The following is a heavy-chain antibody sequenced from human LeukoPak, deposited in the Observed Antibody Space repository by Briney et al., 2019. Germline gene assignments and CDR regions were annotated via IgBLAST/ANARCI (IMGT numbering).Heavy chain of an antibody. V-gene: IGHV1-69*05. CDR3: ARVLDPYNWFEP. Sequence: ASVKVSCKASGGTFSSHAISWVRQAPGQGLEWMGGSIPIFGTANYAQKFQGGVTITTDESTRTAYMALSSLRSEDTAVHYCARVLDPYNWFEPWGEGALVSVSS. D-gene: IGHD3/OR15-3a*01. CDR2: SIPIFGTA. J-gene: IGHJ5*02. CDR1: GGTFSSHA.